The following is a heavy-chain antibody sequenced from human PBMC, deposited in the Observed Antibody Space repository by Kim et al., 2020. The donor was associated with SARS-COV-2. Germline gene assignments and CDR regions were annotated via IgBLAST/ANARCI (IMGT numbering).Heavy chain of an antibody. D-gene: IGHD5-18*01. CDR2: GGT. V-gene: IGHV1-2*02. J-gene: IGHJ5*02. CDR3: ARVDTAATP. Sequence: GGTNYAQKFQGRVTMTRDTTISTAYMELSRLRSDDTAVYYCARVDTAATPWGQGTLVTVSS.